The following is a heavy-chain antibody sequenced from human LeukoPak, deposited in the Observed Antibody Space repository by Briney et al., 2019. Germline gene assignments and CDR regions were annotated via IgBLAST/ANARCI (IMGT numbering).Heavy chain of an antibody. CDR2: IYTSGST. Sequence: SQTLSLTCTVSGGSISSYYWSWIRQPAGKGLEWIGRIYTSGSTNYNPSLKSRVTMSVDTSKNQFSLKLSSVTAADTAVYYCARDIPYYYDSSGYYSSWWFDPWGQGTLVTVSS. CDR3: ARDIPYYYDSSGYYSSWWFDP. CDR1: GGSISSYY. D-gene: IGHD3-22*01. V-gene: IGHV4-4*07. J-gene: IGHJ5*02.